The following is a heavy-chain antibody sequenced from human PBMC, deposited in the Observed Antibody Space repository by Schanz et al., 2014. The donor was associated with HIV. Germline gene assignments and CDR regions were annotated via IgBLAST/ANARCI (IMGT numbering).Heavy chain of an antibody. J-gene: IGHJ5*02. Sequence: VQLVESGGGVVQPGRSLRLSCAGSGFTFSSYAMHWVRQAPGKGLEWVSGITWNSGSKGYADSVKGRFTISRDNDNDSLYLQMNSLRVEDTALYYCVKDSGTLVSGARWFDPWGQGTQVTVSS. CDR2: ITWNSGSK. D-gene: IGHD6-19*01. CDR1: GFTFSSYA. CDR3: VKDSGTLVSGARWFDP. V-gene: IGHV3-9*01.